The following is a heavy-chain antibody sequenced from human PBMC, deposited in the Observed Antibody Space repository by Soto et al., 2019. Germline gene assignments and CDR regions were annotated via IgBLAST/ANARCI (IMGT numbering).Heavy chain of an antibody. CDR3: AADSTAVAGTRFDP. CDR1: GFTCTSSA. CDR2: IVVGSGNT. D-gene: IGHD6-19*01. J-gene: IGHJ5*02. V-gene: IGHV1-58*01. Sequence: ASVKVSCKASGFTCTSSAVQWVRQARGQRLERIGWIVVGSGNTNYAQKFQERVTITRDMSTSTAYMELSSLRSEDTAVYYCAADSTAVAGTRFDPWGQGTLVTVSS.